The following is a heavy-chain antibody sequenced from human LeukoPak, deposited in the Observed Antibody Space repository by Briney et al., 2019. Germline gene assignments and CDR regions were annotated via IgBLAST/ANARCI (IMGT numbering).Heavy chain of an antibody. CDR2: ISSSGSTI. V-gene: IGHV3-11*01. CDR1: GFTFSDYY. CDR3: ARRELKEEYYYGSGSYFVDYFDY. Sequence: GSLGLSCAASGFTFSDYYMSWIRQAPGKGLEWVSYISSSGSTIYYADSVKGRFTISRDNAKNSLYLQMNSLRAEDTAVYYCARRELKEEYYYGSGSYFVDYFDYWGQGTLVTVSS. J-gene: IGHJ4*02. D-gene: IGHD3-10*01.